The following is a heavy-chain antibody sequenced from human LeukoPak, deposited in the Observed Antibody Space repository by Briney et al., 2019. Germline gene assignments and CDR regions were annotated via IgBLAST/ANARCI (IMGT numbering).Heavy chain of an antibody. J-gene: IGHJ4*02. Sequence: PSEILSLTCTVSGGSISSYYWSWIRQPPGKGLEWIGYIYYSGSTNYNPSLKSRVTISVDTSKNQFPLKLSSVTAADTPVFYLARGSGLGGYSPLFDYWGRGTRVTVPS. V-gene: IGHV4-59*08. CDR2: IYYSGST. CDR1: GGSISSYY. CDR3: ARGSGLGGYSPLFDY. D-gene: IGHD3-22*01.